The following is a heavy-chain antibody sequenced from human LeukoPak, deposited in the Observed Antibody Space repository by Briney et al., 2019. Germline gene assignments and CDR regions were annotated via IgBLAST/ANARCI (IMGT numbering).Heavy chain of an antibody. CDR1: GYTFTSYG. D-gene: IGHD6-19*01. J-gene: IGHJ4*02. CDR2: ISAYNGDT. Sequence: ASVKVSCKASGYTFTSYGISWVRQAPGQGPEWMGWISAYNGDTNYAQKFQGRVTMTTDTSTRTGYMELRSLRSDDTAVYYCARSSKQWLDRWGQGTLVTVSS. CDR3: ARSSKQWLDR. V-gene: IGHV1-18*01.